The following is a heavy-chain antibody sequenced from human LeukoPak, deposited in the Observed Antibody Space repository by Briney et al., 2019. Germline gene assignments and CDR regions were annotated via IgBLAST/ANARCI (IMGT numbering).Heavy chain of an antibody. Sequence: ASVKVSCKASGYTFTGYYMHWVRQAPGQGLEWMGRINPNSGGTNYAQKFQGRVTMTTDTSISTAYMELSRLRSDDTAVYYCARESDSSSWEGAFDIWGQGTMVTVSS. CDR2: INPNSGGT. J-gene: IGHJ3*02. D-gene: IGHD6-13*01. CDR1: GYTFTGYY. V-gene: IGHV1-2*06. CDR3: ARESDSSSWEGAFDI.